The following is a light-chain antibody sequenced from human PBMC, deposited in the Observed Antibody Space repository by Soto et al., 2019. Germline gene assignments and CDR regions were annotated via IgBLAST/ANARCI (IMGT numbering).Light chain of an antibody. CDR1: QSISSY. J-gene: IGKJ3*01. Sequence: DIQMTQSPSSLSASVGDRVTITCRASQSISSYLNWYQQKPGKAPKLLIYAASSLQSGVPSRFSGSGSGTDFTLTISSLQPEDFATYYCQQSYSTPGTFGPGTKV. V-gene: IGKV1-39*01. CDR3: QQSYSTPGT. CDR2: AAS.